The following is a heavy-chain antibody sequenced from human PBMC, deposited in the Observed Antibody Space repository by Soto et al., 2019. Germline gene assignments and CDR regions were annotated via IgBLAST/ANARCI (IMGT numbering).Heavy chain of an antibody. CDR2: IIPIFGTA. D-gene: IGHD4-4*01. J-gene: IGHJ6*02. CDR3: ARERGDYRNYYYYGMDV. V-gene: IGHV1-69*13. Sequence: ASVKVSCKASGGTFSSYAISWVRQAPGQGLEWMGGIIPIFGTANYAQKFQGRVTITADESTSTAYMELSSLRSEDTAVYYCARERGDYRNYYYYGMDVWGQGPTVTV. CDR1: GGTFSSYA.